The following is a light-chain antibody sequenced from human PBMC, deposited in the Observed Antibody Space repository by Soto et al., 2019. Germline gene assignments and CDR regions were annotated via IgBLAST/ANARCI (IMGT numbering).Light chain of an antibody. CDR1: SSDVGGYNF. Sequence: QSALTQPASVSGSPGQSITISCTGTSSDVGGYNFVSWYQHHPGKAPKLMIYEVSNRPSGVSIRFSGSKSGNTASLTISGLQAEDEADYYCTSYSYNIPYVFGTGTKLTVL. V-gene: IGLV2-14*01. CDR2: EVS. J-gene: IGLJ1*01. CDR3: TSYSYNIPYV.